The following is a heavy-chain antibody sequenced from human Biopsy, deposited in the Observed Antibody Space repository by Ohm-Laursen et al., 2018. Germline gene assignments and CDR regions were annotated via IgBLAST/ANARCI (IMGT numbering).Heavy chain of an antibody. CDR1: GGSMTGYE. CDR3: ARVEAGTYDALDI. V-gene: IGHV4-59*01. J-gene: IGHJ3*02. D-gene: IGHD1-26*01. Sequence: TLSLTCSVSGGSMTGYEWSWIRLAPGKGLEWIGYIYYSGGTKYNPSLASRVTFSVDMSKSQLSLKLYSVTAADMAVYYCARVEAGTYDALDIWGQGTLVAVSA. CDR2: IYYSGGT.